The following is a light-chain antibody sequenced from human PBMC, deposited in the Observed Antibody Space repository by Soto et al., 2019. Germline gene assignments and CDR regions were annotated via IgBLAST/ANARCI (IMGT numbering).Light chain of an antibody. CDR3: QQYGSSPLT. Sequence: DIVLTQSPGTLSLSPGERATLSCRASQSVSSNYLAWYQQKPGQTPKVLIYRASTRATGIPDRFSGSGSGTDFTLTISRLEAEDFAVYYSQQYGSSPLTFGGGTKVEIK. CDR1: QSVSSNY. V-gene: IGKV3-20*01. J-gene: IGKJ4*01. CDR2: RAS.